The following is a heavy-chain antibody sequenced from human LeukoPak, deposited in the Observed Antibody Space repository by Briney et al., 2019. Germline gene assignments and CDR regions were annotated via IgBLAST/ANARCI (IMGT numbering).Heavy chain of an antibody. D-gene: IGHD3-10*01. CDR3: ARHSGSGSLSRPFDP. Sequence: SETLSLTCSVSGPSVTSGGFYWGWLRQPPGKGLQWIATVYYTGSTYCNPSLRSRVTISIDTSKNQFSLSLRSLIAADTAVYYCARHSGSGSLSRPFDPWGQGTLVTVSS. V-gene: IGHV4-39*01. CDR1: GPSVTSGGFY. CDR2: VYYTGST. J-gene: IGHJ5*02.